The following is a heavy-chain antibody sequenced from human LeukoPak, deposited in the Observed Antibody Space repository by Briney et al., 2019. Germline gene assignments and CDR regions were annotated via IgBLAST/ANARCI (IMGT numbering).Heavy chain of an antibody. D-gene: IGHD3-22*01. V-gene: IGHV4-4*09. J-gene: IGHJ4*02. CDR2: IYTSGST. CDR3: ARRRYYDSSGWGFDY. Sequence: SETLSLTCTVSGGSISSYYWSWIRQPPGKGLEWIGYIYTSGSTNYNPSLKSRVTISVDTSKNQFSLKLSSVTAADTAVYYCARRRYYDSSGWGFDYWGQGTLVTVSS. CDR1: GGSISSYY.